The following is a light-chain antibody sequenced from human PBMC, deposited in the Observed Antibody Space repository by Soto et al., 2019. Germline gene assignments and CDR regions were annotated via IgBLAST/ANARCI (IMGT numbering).Light chain of an antibody. V-gene: IGKV3-20*01. CDR3: XQYGSSPPYT. Sequence: EVVLTQSPGTLSLSPGERATLSCRASQSVSNNYFAWYQQKPGQAPRLLIFGSSDRATGIPDRFSGSGSGTDFTLTISRLEPEDFAVYYCXQYGSSPPYTFGQGTKLEIK. CDR2: GSS. J-gene: IGKJ2*01. CDR1: QSVSNNY.